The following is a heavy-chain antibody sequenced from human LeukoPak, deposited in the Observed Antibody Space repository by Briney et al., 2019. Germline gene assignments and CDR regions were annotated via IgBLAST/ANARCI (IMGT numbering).Heavy chain of an antibody. V-gene: IGHV3-48*03. Sequence: GGSLRLSCAASGFTISSYEMDWVRQAPGKGLDWVSHNSVSGETKNYAESVKGRFTISRDNATNSLYLLMNSLRAEDTAVYYCARDQWGKRLDWGQGHLVTVSS. CDR3: ARDQWGKRLD. J-gene: IGHJ4*02. CDR2: NSVSGETK. CDR1: GFTISSYE. D-gene: IGHD7-27*01.